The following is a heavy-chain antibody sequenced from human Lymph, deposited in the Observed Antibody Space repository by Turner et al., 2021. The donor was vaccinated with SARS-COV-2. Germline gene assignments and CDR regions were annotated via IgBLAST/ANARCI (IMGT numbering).Heavy chain of an antibody. J-gene: IGHJ6*02. Sequence: QVQLVEAGGGGVQPGRSLRPSCAASGFTFSTYCMHGVRQAPGKGLEWVAVIPYDGSNKYYADSVKGRFTISRDNSKNTLHLQMNSLRAEDTAVYYCAKEGEWEFYGGGLDVWGQGTTVTVSS. D-gene: IGHD1-26*01. V-gene: IGHV3-30*18. CDR1: GFTFSTYC. CDR3: AKEGEWEFYGGGLDV. CDR2: IPYDGSNK.